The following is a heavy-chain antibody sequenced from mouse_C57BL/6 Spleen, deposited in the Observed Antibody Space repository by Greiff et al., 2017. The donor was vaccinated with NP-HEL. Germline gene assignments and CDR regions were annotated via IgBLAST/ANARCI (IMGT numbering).Heavy chain of an antibody. Sequence: SGPELVKPGASVKMSCKASGYTFTDYNMHWVKQSHGKSLEWIGYINPNNGGTSYNQKFKGKATLTVNKSSSTAYMELRSLTSEDSAVYYCALSTKALDYWGQGTTLTVSS. D-gene: IGHD2-1*01. CDR3: ALSTKALDY. CDR1: GYTFTDYN. J-gene: IGHJ2*01. CDR2: INPNNGGT. V-gene: IGHV1-22*01.